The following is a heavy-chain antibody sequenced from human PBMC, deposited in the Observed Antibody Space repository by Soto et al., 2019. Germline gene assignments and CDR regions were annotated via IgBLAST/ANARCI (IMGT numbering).Heavy chain of an antibody. CDR1: GFTFSTYP. Sequence: GGSLRLSCVASGFTFSTYPMHWVRQAPGKGLEYVSAITSNGGSTYYAESVKGRFTISRDNSKNTLYLQMGSLRAEDMAVYYSARVFFDSGGYYYDYWGQGTLVTVSS. CDR3: ARVFFDSGGYYYDY. V-gene: IGHV3-64*02. CDR2: ITSNGGST. D-gene: IGHD3-22*01. J-gene: IGHJ4*02.